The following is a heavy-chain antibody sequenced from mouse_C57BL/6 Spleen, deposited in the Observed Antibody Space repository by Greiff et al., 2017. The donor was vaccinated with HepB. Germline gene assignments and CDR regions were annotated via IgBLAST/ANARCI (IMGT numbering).Heavy chain of an antibody. V-gene: IGHV1-53*01. Sequence: QVQLQQPGTELVKPGASVKLSCKASGYTFTSYWMHWVKQRPGQGLEWIGNINPSNGGTNYNEKFKSKATLTVDKSSSTAYMQLSSLTSEDSAVYYWARSAYYCGSSYWYFDGWGTGTTVTVSS. J-gene: IGHJ1*03. CDR1: GYTFTSYW. D-gene: IGHD1-1*01. CDR2: INPSNGGT. CDR3: ARSAYYCGSSYWYFDG.